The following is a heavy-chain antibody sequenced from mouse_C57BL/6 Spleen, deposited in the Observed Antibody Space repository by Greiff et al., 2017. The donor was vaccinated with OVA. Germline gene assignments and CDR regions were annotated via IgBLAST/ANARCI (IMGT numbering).Heavy chain of an antibody. J-gene: IGHJ2*01. D-gene: IGHD2-3*01. Sequence: QVQLQQPGAELARPGASVKLSCKASGYTFTSYGISWVKQRTGQGLEWIGEIYPRSGNTYYNEKFKGKATLTADKSSSTAYMELRSLTSEDSAVYFCARSGVYDGYYFTFDYWGQGTTLTVSS. V-gene: IGHV1-81*01. CDR3: ARSGVYDGYYFTFDY. CDR2: IYPRSGNT. CDR1: GYTFTSYG.